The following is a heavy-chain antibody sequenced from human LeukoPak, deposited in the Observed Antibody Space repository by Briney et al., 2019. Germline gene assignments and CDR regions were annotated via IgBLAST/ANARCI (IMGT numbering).Heavy chain of an antibody. V-gene: IGHV1-18*01. CDR1: GYTFTSYG. J-gene: IGHJ6*03. Sequence: GASVKVSCKASGYTFTSYGISWVRQAPGQGLEWMGWISAYNGNTNYAQKLQGRVTMTTDTSTSTAYMELRSLRSDDTAVYYCARASSGWLDEGLYYYYMEVRGKGTTVTVSS. D-gene: IGHD6-19*01. CDR2: ISAYNGNT. CDR3: ARASSGWLDEGLYYYYMEV.